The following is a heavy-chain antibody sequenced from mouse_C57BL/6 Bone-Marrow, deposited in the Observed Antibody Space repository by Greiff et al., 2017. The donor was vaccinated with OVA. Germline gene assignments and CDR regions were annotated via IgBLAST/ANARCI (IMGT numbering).Heavy chain of an antibody. CDR2: IYPGSGNT. V-gene: IGHV1-76*01. J-gene: IGHJ3*01. D-gene: IGHD2-5*01. CDR3: ASPYYSNYEFAY. CDR1: GYTFTDYY. Sequence: QVQLQQSGAELVRPGASVKLSCKASGYTFTDYYINWVKQRPGQGLEWIARIYPGSGNTYYNEKFKGKATLTAEKSSSTAYMQLSSLTSEDSAVYFCASPYYSNYEFAYWGQGTLVTVSA.